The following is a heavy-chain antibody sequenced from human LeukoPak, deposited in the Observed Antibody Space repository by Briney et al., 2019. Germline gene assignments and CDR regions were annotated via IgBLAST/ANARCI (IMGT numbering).Heavy chain of an antibody. J-gene: IGHJ3*02. CDR3: ARPTGTYALDI. V-gene: IGHV1-46*01. CDR1: GYTFTSYY. CDR2: INPSGGST. Sequence: ASVKVSCKASGYTFTSYYIHWVRQAPGQGLEWMGTINPSGGSTNYAQKFQGTVTMTRDTSTSTVYMELSRLRSDDTAVYYCARPTGTYALDIWGQGTMVTVSS. D-gene: IGHD1-1*01.